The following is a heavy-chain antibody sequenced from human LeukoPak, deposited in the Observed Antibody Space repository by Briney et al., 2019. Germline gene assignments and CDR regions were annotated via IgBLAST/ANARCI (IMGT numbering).Heavy chain of an antibody. D-gene: IGHD2-2*01. J-gene: IGHJ4*02. Sequence: GASVKVSCKASGYTFTSYGISWVRQAPGQGLEWMGWISAYNGNTNYAQKLQGRVTMTTDTSTSTAYMELRSLRSDDTAVYYCARLPTLPFDTVVVPATGAMDYWGQGTLVTVSS. V-gene: IGHV1-18*01. CDR1: GYTFTSYG. CDR2: ISAYNGNT. CDR3: ARLPTLPFDTVVVPATGAMDY.